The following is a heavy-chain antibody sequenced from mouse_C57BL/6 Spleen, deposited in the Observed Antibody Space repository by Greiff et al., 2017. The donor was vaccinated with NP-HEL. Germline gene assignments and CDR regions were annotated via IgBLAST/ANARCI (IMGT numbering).Heavy chain of an antibody. V-gene: IGHV1-18*01. CDR2: INPNNGGT. CDR1: GYTFTDYN. CDR3: ERKGRPTDYSNYDWFAY. J-gene: IGHJ3*01. D-gene: IGHD2-5*01. Sequence: SGPELVKPGASVKIPCKASGYTFTDYNMDWVKQSPGKSLEWIGDINPNNGGTIYNQKFKGKATLTVDKSTSTAYMELRSLTSKDTAVYYCERKGRPTDYSNYDWFAYWGQGTLVTVSA.